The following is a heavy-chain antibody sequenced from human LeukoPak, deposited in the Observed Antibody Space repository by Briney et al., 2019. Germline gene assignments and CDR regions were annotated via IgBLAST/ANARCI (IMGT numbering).Heavy chain of an antibody. CDR1: GGSISSYY. CDR3: ARDPLNCSGGSCYYDY. V-gene: IGHV4-59*01. J-gene: IGHJ4*02. D-gene: IGHD2-15*01. Sequence: SETLSLTCTVSGGSISSYYWSWIRQPPGKGLEWIGYIYYSGSTNYNPSLKSRVTISVDTSKNQFSLKLSSVTAADTAVYYCARDPLNCSGGSCYYDYWGQGTLVTVSS. CDR2: IYYSGST.